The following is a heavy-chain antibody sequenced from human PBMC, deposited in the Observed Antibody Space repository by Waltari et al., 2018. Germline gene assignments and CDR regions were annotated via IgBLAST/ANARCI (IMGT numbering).Heavy chain of an antibody. CDR1: GFTVSSNY. J-gene: IGHJ6*03. D-gene: IGHD2-15*01. CDR2: IYSGGST. CDR3: ARMAMVVSVDYYYYMDV. V-gene: IGHV3-53*01. Sequence: EVQLVESGGGLIQPGGSLRLSCAASGFTVSSNYMSWVRQAPGKGLEWVSVIYSGGSTYYTDSVKGRFTISRDNSKNTLYLQMNSLRAEDTAVYYWARMAMVVSVDYYYYMDVWGKGTTVTVSS.